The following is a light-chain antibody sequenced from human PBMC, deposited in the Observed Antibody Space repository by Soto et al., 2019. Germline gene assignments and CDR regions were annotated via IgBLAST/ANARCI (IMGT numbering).Light chain of an antibody. V-gene: IGLV3-10*01. J-gene: IGLJ3*02. CDR3: YPADGSGSWV. CDR2: EDT. CDR1: ALPKKH. Sequence: SYELTQPPSVSVSPGQTARITCSGDALPKKHAYWYQQKPGQAPALVIYEDTKRPSGIPERFSGSSSGTMATLTISGAQVEDEADYYCYPADGSGSWVFGGGTKLTVL.